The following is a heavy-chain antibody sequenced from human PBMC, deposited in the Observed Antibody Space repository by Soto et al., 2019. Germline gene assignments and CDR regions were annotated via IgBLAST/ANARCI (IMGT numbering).Heavy chain of an antibody. CDR2: IYYSGST. D-gene: IGHD2-2*03. CDR1: GGSISSSSYY. CDR3: ARLPLDVVVVPAAVAWWFDP. V-gene: IGHV4-39*01. J-gene: IGHJ5*02. Sequence: PSETLSLTCTVSGGSISSSSYYWGWIRQPPGKGREWIGNIYYSGSTYYNPSLKGRLTISIDTSRNQISLKLSSVTAADTAVYYCARLPLDVVVVPAAVAWWFDPWGQGTLVTVSS.